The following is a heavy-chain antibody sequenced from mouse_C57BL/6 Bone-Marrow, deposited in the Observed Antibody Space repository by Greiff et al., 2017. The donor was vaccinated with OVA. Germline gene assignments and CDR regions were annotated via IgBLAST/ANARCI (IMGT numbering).Heavy chain of an antibody. CDR3: ARVGTGLFDY. CDR1: GYTFTSYW. D-gene: IGHD4-1*01. V-gene: IGHV1-64*01. CDR2: IHPNSGST. Sequence: VKLQQPGAELVKPGASVKLSCKASGYTFTSYWMHWVKQRPGQGLEWIGMIHPNSGSTNYNEKFKSKATLTVDKSSSTAYMQLSSLTSEDSAVYYCARVGTGLFDYWGQGTTLTVSS. J-gene: IGHJ2*01.